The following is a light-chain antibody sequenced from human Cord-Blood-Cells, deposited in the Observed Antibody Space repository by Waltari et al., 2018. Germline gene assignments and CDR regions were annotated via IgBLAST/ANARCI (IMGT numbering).Light chain of an antibody. CDR1: QSVSSY. Sequence: TQSPATLSLSPGERATLSCRSSQSVSSYLAWYQQKPGQAPRLLIYGASTRATGIPARFSGSGSGTEFTLTISSLQSEDFAVYYCQQYNNWPRTFGQGTKVEIK. CDR2: GAS. J-gene: IGKJ1*01. CDR3: QQYNNWPRT. V-gene: IGKV3-15*01.